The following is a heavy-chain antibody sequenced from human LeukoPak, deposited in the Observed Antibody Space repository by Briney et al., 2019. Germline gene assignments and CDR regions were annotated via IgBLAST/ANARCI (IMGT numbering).Heavy chain of an antibody. CDR2: ISDIGATN. D-gene: IGHD2-21*02. V-gene: IGHV3-48*03. Sequence: AGSLRLSCAASGSTFRSYEFNWVRQAPAKGLEWVSYISDIGATNHYEDSVKGRFIISRDNAKNSLYLQMNSLTAADTAVYYCARDRSKVTAYDDALDFWGQGTMVIVSS. CDR1: GSTFRSYE. CDR3: ARDRSKVTAYDDALDF. J-gene: IGHJ3*01.